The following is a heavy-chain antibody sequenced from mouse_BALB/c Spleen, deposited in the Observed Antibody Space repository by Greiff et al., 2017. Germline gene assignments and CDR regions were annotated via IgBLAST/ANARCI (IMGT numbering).Heavy chain of an antibody. CDR1: GYTFTSYW. J-gene: IGHJ3*01. V-gene: IGHV1-5*01. CDR3: TKGAARAPAWFAY. CDR2: IYPGNSDT. Sequence: VQLKQSGTVLARPGASVKMSCKASGYTFTSYWMHWVKQRPGQGLEWIGAIYPGNSDTSYNQKFKGKAKLTAVTSTSTAYMELSSLTNEDSAVYYCTKGAARAPAWFAYWGQGTLVTVSA. D-gene: IGHD3-1*01.